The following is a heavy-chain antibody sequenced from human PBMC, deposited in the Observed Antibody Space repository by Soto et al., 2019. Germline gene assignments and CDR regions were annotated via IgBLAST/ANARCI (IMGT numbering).Heavy chain of an antibody. V-gene: IGHV1-69*13. CDR1: GGTFSSYA. J-gene: IGHJ6*02. CDR3: ARGVPDVVPYYYGMDV. D-gene: IGHD2-15*01. CDR2: IIPIFGTA. Sequence: SVKVSCKASGGTFSSYAISWVRQAPGQGLEWMGGIIPIFGTANYAQKFQGRVTITADESTSTAYMELSSLRSEDTAVYYCARGVPDVVPYYYGMDVWGQGTTVTVSS.